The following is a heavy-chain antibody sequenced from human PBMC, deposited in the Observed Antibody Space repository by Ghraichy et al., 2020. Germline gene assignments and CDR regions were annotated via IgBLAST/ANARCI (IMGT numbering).Heavy chain of an antibody. Sequence: LSLTCAASGFTFSSYAMSWVRQAPGKGLEWVSAISGSGGNTYYADSVKGRFTFSRDNSKNTLYLQMNSLRAEDTAVYYCAKDVGRGGGSCFHHWGQGTLVTVCS. CDR3: AKDVGRGGGSCFHH. J-gene: IGHJ1*01. CDR2: ISGSGGNT. V-gene: IGHV3-23*01. CDR1: GFTFSSYA. D-gene: IGHD2-15*01.